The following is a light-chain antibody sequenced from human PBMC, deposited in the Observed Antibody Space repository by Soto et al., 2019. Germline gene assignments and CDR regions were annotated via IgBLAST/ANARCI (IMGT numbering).Light chain of an antibody. CDR2: DAS. V-gene: IGKV3-11*01. Sequence: EIVLTQSPATLSLSPGERATLSCRASQSVSSYLAWYQQKPGQSPRILIYDASNRATGIPVRFSGRGSGTDFPLTISSLEPEDFAVYYCQQRTNWPWTFGQGTKVEIK. CDR1: QSVSSY. J-gene: IGKJ1*01. CDR3: QQRTNWPWT.